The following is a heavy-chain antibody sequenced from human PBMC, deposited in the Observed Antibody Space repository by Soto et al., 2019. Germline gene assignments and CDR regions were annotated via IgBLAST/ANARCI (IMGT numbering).Heavy chain of an antibody. J-gene: IGHJ6*02. CDR3: ARSRGSGGYYYYYGMDV. V-gene: IGHV1-46*01. CDR1: GYTFTSYY. CDR2: THSGGGST. D-gene: IGHD5-12*01. Sequence: QVQLVQSGAEVKKPGASVKVSCKASGYTFTSYYMHWVRQAPGQGLEWMGITHSGGGSTSYAQKFQGRVTMTRDTSTSPVYMELSSLRSEDTAVYYCARSRGSGGYYYYYGMDVWGQGTTVTVSS.